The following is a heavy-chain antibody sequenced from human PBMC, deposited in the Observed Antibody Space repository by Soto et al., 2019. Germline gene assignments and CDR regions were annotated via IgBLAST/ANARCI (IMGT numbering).Heavy chain of an antibody. D-gene: IGHD6-19*01. Sequence: GGPLRLSCTASGVHFNQYGMHWVRQAPGKGLEWVAVISYDGSNKYYADSVKGRFTISRDNSKNTLYLQMNSLRAEDTAVYYCAKGIAVAGPDYWGQGTLVTVSA. V-gene: IGHV3-30*18. CDR3: AKGIAVAGPDY. J-gene: IGHJ4*02. CDR1: GVHFNQYG. CDR2: ISYDGSNK.